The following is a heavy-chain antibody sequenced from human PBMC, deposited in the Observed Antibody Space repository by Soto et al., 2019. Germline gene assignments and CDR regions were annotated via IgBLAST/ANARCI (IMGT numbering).Heavy chain of an antibody. CDR3: STDPNGDYIGAFDN. Sequence: MRVSCAGSRFSFINYSMTCARQAPGEGLEWVSSITGSGGGTTYADSVKGRFTISRDNSKNILYLQMDSLRADDTAVYYCSTDPNGDYIGAFDNWGQGTMVTVSS. CDR1: RFSFINYS. CDR2: ITGSGGGT. J-gene: IGHJ3*02. D-gene: IGHD4-17*01. V-gene: IGHV3-23*01.